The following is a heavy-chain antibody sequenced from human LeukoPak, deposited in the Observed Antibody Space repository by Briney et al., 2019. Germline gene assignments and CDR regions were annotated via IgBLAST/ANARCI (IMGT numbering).Heavy chain of an antibody. CDR2: IRYDGSNK. J-gene: IGHJ4*02. Sequence: GGSLRLSCAASGFTFSSYGMHWVRQAPSKGLEWVAFIRYDGSNKYYADSVKGRFTISRDNSKNTLDLQMNSLRVEDTAVYFCAKDKDTPATAQPQRGYFESWGQGTLVTVSS. CDR3: AKDKDTPATAQPQRGYFES. D-gene: IGHD2-15*01. CDR1: GFTFSSYG. V-gene: IGHV3-30*02.